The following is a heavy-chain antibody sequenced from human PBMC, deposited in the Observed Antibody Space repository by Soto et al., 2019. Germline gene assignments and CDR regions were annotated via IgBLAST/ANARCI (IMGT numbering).Heavy chain of an antibody. CDR2: ISYDGSNK. CDR3: ARGAPLYYDSSGYYPEFDP. D-gene: IGHD3-22*01. J-gene: IGHJ5*02. V-gene: IGHV3-30-3*01. CDR1: GFTFSSYA. Sequence: GSLRLSCAASGFTFSSYAMHWVRQAPGKGLEWVAVISYDGSNKYYADSVKGRFTISRDNSKNTLYLQMNSLRAEDTAVYYCARGAPLYYDSSGYYPEFDPWGQGTLVTVSS.